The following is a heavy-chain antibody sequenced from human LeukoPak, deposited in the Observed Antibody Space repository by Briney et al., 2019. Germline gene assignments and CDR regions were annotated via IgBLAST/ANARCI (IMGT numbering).Heavy chain of an antibody. CDR1: GFNFSSSV. V-gene: IGHV3-33*01. J-gene: IGHJ4*02. D-gene: IGHD5-12*01. CDR3: ARGPSAYPKCFDY. Sequence: AGGSLRLSCAASGFNFSSSVMHWVRQAPGKGLEWVAVIWYDGSNKYYADSVKGRFTISRDNSKNTLYLQMNSLRAEDTAVYYCARGPSAYPKCFDYWGQGTLVTVPS. CDR2: IWYDGSNK.